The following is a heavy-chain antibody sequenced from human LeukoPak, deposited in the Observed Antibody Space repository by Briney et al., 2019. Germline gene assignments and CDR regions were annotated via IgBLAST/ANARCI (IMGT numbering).Heavy chain of an antibody. CDR1: GGSSSGYY. CDR3: ARAPPYGLDY. D-gene: IGHD3-10*01. CDR2: INHSGST. V-gene: IGHV4-34*01. J-gene: IGHJ4*02. Sequence: KPSETLSLTCAVYGGSSSGYYWSWIRQPPGKGLEWIGEINHSGSTNYNPSLKSRVTISVDTSKNQFSLKLSSVTAADTAVYYCARAPPYGLDYWGQGTLVTVSS.